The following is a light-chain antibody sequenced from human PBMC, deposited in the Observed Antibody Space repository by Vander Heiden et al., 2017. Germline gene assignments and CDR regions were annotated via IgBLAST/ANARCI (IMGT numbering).Light chain of an antibody. Sequence: SALPHPASVSASVAQSITISCTGTSSDVGGYKYVSWFQQHPGKAPKLMMYDVTDRPSGVSNRCSGSKSGNTASMTISGLQAEDEGDYDCSSYTSRSTWVFGGGTKVTVL. CDR1: SSDVGGYKY. J-gene: IGLJ2*01. V-gene: IGLV2-14*01. CDR3: SSYTSRSTWV. CDR2: DVT.